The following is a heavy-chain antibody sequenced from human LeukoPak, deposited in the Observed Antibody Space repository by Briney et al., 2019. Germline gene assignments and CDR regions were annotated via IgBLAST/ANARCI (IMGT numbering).Heavy chain of an antibody. V-gene: IGHV3-7*01. CDR3: VRDGRKSRVVDIVRKKETGYYYYMDV. D-gene: IGHD2-2*03. J-gene: IGHJ6*03. Sequence: GGPLRLSCAASGFPFISYWISGVRQAPGKGLEGVANINKDGRKKYYVDFVKGRFTISRDNAKNSLYLQVNSLRAEDTAVFSCVRDGRKSRVVDIVRKKETGYYYYMDVWGKGTTVTVSS. CDR2: INKDGRKK. CDR1: GFPFISYW.